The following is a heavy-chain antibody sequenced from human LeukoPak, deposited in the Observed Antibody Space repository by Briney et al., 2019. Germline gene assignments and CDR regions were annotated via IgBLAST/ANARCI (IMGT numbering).Heavy chain of an antibody. CDR2: IYYSGST. CDR1: GGSISSYY. D-gene: IGHD4-17*01. J-gene: IGHJ5*02. Sequence: SETLSLTCTVSGGSISSYYWSWIRQPPGKGLEWIGYIYYSGSTNYNPSLKSRVTISVDTSKNQFSLKLSFVTAADTAVYYCARVSGDYANWFDPWGQGTLVTVSS. CDR3: ARVSGDYANWFDP. V-gene: IGHV4-59*01.